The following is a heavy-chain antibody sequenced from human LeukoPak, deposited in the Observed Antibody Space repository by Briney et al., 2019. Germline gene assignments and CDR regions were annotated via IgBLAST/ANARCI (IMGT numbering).Heavy chain of an antibody. Sequence: ASVKVSCKASGYTFTNYGISCVRQAPGQGLEWMGWISAYNGNTNYAQKFQGRVTMTTDTSTTTAYMELRSLRSDDTAVYYCSREIYGRFDYWGQGALVTVSS. CDR2: ISAYNGNT. J-gene: IGHJ4*02. CDR3: SREIYGRFDY. CDR1: GYTFTNYG. V-gene: IGHV1-18*01. D-gene: IGHD4-17*01.